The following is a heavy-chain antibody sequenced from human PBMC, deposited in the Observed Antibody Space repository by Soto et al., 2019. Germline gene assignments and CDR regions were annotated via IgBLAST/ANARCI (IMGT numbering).Heavy chain of an antibody. D-gene: IGHD6-13*01. J-gene: IGHJ6*02. V-gene: IGHV1-69*06. Sequence: QVQLVQSGAEVKKPGSSVKVSCKASGGTFSSYAISWVRQAPGQGREWMGGIIPIFGTANYAQKFQGRVTITADKSTSTAYMELGRRESEDTAVYYCAREPGAAAGTSGGVPYYYGMDVWGQGTTVTVSS. CDR2: IIPIFGTA. CDR3: AREPGAAAGTSGGVPYYYGMDV. CDR1: GGTFSSYA.